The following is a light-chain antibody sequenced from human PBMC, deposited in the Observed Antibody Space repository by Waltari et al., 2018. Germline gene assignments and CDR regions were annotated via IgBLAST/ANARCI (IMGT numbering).Light chain of an antibody. CDR3: QQYYNIPLT. CDR2: KAS. J-gene: IGKJ4*01. CDR1: QSISGW. V-gene: IGKV1-5*03. Sequence: DIQMTQSPSTLSASVGDRVTITCRASQSISGWLAWYQQKLGKAPNLLIFKASTLQSGVPSRFSGSGSGTEFTLTISSLQAEDVAVYYCQQYYNIPLTFGGGTKLEIK.